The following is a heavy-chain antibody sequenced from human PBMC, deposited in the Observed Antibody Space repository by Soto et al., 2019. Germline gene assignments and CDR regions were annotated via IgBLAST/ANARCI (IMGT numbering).Heavy chain of an antibody. D-gene: IGHD5-12*01. Sequence: PSGTLSLTCTVSGGSISSSSYYWGWIRQPPGKGLEWIGSIYYSGSTYYNPSLKSRVTISVDTSKNQFSLKLSSVTAADTAVYYCARQNVDIVAREADYWGQGTLVTVSS. V-gene: IGHV4-39*01. CDR2: IYYSGST. CDR3: ARQNVDIVAREADY. CDR1: GGSISSSSYY. J-gene: IGHJ4*02.